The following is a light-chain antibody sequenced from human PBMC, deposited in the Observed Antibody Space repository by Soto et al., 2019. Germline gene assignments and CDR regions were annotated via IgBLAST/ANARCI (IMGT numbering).Light chain of an antibody. Sequence: QSVLTQPRSVSGSPGQSVTISCTRTSSDVGGSDYVSWCQHHPGKAPKLVIYDVTKRPSGVPDRFSGSKSGNTASLTISGLQAEDEADYYCAAYAGYYVFGTGTEVTVL. V-gene: IGLV2-11*01. CDR1: SSDVGGSDY. CDR2: DVT. J-gene: IGLJ1*01. CDR3: AAYAGYYV.